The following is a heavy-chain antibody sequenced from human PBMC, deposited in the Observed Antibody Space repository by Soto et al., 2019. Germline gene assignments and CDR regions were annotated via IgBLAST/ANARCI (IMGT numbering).Heavy chain of an antibody. CDR1: GFTFSSYA. J-gene: IGHJ4*02. CDR2: ISGSGGST. CDR3: AKDQEMIVVVSQFDY. V-gene: IGHV3-23*01. D-gene: IGHD3-22*01. Sequence: PGGSLRLSCAASGFTFSSYAMSWVRQAPGKGLEWVSAISGSGGSTYYADSVKGRFTISRDNSKNTLYLQMNSLRAEDTAVYYCAKDQEMIVVVSQFDYWGQGTLVTVSS.